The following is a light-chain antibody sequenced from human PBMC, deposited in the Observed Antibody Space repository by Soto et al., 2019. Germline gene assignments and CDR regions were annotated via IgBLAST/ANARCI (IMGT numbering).Light chain of an antibody. Sequence: QSALTQPASVSGSPGQSITISCTGTNTDVGGYNYVSWYQHHPGKAPKLMISEVSNRPSGISNRFSGSKSGTTASLTISGLQAEDEADYYCSSYTSSSTLVFGGGTKLTVL. CDR1: NTDVGGYNY. J-gene: IGLJ2*01. CDR2: EVS. V-gene: IGLV2-14*01. CDR3: SSYTSSSTLV.